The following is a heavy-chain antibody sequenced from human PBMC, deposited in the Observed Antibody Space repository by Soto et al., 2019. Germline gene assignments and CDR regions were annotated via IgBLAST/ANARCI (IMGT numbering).Heavy chain of an antibody. D-gene: IGHD6-13*01. CDR2: IDPSDSYT. V-gene: IGHV5-10-1*01. CDR1: GYSFTSYW. CDR3: ARHSPLEAIAAAVADYYYYYGMDV. J-gene: IGHJ6*02. Sequence: GESLKISCKGSGYSFTSYWISWVRQMPWKGLEWMGRIDPSDSYTNYSPSFQGHVTISADKSISTAYLQWSSLKASDTAMYYCARHSPLEAIAAAVADYYYYYGMDVWGQGTTVTVSS.